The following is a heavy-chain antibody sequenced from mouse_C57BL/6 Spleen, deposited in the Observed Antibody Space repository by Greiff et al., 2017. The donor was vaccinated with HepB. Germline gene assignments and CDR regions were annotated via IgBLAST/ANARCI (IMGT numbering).Heavy chain of an antibody. CDR1: GYTFTSYG. D-gene: IGHD3-2*02. CDR3: ASVSSGSPWIAY. CDR2: IYPRSGNT. Sequence: QVQLKESGAELARPGASVKLSCKASGYTFTSYGISWVKQRTGQGLEWIGEIYPRSGNTYYNEKFKGKATLPADKSSSTAYMELRSLTSEDSAVYFCASVSSGSPWIAYWGQGTLVTVSA. J-gene: IGHJ3*01. V-gene: IGHV1-81*01.